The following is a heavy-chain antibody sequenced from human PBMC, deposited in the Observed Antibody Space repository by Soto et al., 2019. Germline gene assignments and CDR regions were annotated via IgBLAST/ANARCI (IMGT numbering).Heavy chain of an antibody. CDR2: ISAYNGNT. D-gene: IGHD2-15*01. V-gene: IGHV1-18*01. Sequence: GASVKVSCKASGYTFTSYGISWVRQAPGQGLEWMGWISAYNGNTNYAQKLQGRVTMTTDTSTSTAYMELGSLRSDDTAVYYCAATVVVVAATPSWFGEYSRYYYGMDVWGQGTTVTVSS. CDR1: GYTFTSYG. CDR3: AATVVVVAATPSWFGEYSRYYYGMDV. J-gene: IGHJ6*02.